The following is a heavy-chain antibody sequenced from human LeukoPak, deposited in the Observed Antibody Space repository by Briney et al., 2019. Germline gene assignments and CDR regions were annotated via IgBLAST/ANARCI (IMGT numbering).Heavy chain of an antibody. Sequence: VRSLRLSCAPSGVTARSNHITWGRHAPERGLGWVSEIYTVVLTFSAASATGRFTLSRDKPQNTVSLQMNSLGVEDTPRYYCARDNAPAGGGLDYSGQG. D-gene: IGHD1-14*01. CDR3: ARDNAPAGGGLDY. CDR1: GVTARSNH. J-gene: IGHJ4*02. CDR2: IYTVVLT. V-gene: IGHV3-53*01.